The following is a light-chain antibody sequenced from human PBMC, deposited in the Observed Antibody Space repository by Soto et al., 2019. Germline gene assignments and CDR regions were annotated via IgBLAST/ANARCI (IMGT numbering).Light chain of an antibody. V-gene: IGLV2-11*01. J-gene: IGLJ1*01. Sequence: QSALTQPRSVSGSPGQSVAISCTGTSSDVGGYNYVSWYQHHPGKAPKLMIYDVNKRPSGVPDRFSGSKSGNTASLTISGLQAEDEADYYCCSYAGSPYVFGTGTKLTV. CDR2: DVN. CDR3: CSYAGSPYV. CDR1: SSDVGGYNY.